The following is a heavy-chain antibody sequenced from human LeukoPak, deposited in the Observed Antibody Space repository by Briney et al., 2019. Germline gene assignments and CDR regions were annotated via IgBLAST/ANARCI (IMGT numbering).Heavy chain of an antibody. D-gene: IGHD6-13*01. CDR2: IYYSGST. CDR1: GGSISSYY. J-gene: IGHJ6*02. CDR3: ARVGGYSSSWYGIYYYGMDV. Sequence: LETLSLTCTVSGGSISSYYWSWIRQPPGKGLEWIGYIYYSGSTNYNPSLKSRVTISVDTSKNQFSLKLSSVTAADTAVYYCARVGGYSSSWYGIYYYGMDVWGQGTTVTVSS. V-gene: IGHV4-59*01.